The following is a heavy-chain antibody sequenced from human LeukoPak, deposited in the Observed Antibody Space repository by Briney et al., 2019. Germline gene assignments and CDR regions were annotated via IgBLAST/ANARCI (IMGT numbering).Heavy chain of an antibody. CDR1: GFTFSNYA. Sequence: GGSLRLSCVASGFTFSNYAMHWVRQAPGKGLEWVAVISYDGTDTSYADSVKGRFTISRDGSKYTLYLQMNSLRAEDTAVYYCARRRDSGSLQHFDYWGQGTLVTVSS. J-gene: IGHJ4*02. CDR3: ARRRDSGSLQHFDY. D-gene: IGHD1-26*01. V-gene: IGHV3-30*04. CDR2: ISYDGTDT.